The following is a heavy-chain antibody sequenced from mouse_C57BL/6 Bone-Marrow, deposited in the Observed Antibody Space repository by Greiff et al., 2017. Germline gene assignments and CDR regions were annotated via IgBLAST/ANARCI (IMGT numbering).Heavy chain of an antibody. CDR2: IDPENGDT. CDR3: TKVDYDGLPRFAY. V-gene: IGHV14-4*01. D-gene: IGHD2-4*01. CDR1: GFNIKDDY. Sequence: FQLQQSGAELVRPGASVKLSCTASGFNIKDDYMPWVKQRPEQGLEWIGWIDPENGDTEYASKFQGKATITADTSSNTAYLQLSSLTSEDTAVYFCTKVDYDGLPRFAYWGQGTLVTVSA. J-gene: IGHJ3*01.